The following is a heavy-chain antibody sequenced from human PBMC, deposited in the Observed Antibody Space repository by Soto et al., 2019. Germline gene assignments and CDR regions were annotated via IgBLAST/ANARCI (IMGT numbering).Heavy chain of an antibody. CDR1: GVTFSRFG. CDR2: ISGTGATT. J-gene: IGHJ4*02. Sequence: EVQLLESGGGLVQPGGSLRLSCAASGVTFSRFGMTWVRQAPGKGLEWVSTISGTGATTDYADSVRGRFTISIDNSRNTLFLQMNSPRAEDTAVYYCAKEGDSMELSKTFDYWGQGTLVTVSS. D-gene: IGHD1-26*01. CDR3: AKEGDSMELSKTFDY. V-gene: IGHV3-23*01.